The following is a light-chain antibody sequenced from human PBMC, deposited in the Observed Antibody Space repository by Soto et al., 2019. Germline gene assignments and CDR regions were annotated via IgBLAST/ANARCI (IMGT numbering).Light chain of an antibody. CDR3: QQRSNWPPWT. V-gene: IGKV3-11*01. J-gene: IGKJ1*01. CDR2: DAS. Sequence: EIVLTQSPATLSLSPGERATLSCRASQSVSSYLAWYQQKPGQAPRLLIYDASNRATGIPARFSGSRSATDVTLHIRSLEPEDFAVYYCQQRSNWPPWTLGQGTKVEI. CDR1: QSVSSY.